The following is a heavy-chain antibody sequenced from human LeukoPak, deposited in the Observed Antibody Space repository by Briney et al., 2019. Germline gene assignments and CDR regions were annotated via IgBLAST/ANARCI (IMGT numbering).Heavy chain of an antibody. CDR1: GGSFSGYY. J-gene: IGHJ4*02. CDR2: INHSGST. D-gene: IGHD5-18*01. Sequence: SETLSLTCAVYGGSFSGYYWSWIRQPPGKGLEWIGEINHSGSTNYNPSLKSRVTISVDTSKDQCSLKLSSVTAADTAVYYCAREGYSYGLGGEYYFDYWGQGTLVTVSS. CDR3: AREGYSYGLGGEYYFDY. V-gene: IGHV4-34*01.